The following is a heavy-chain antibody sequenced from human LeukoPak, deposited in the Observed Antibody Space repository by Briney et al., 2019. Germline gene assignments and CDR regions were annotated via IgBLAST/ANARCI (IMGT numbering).Heavy chain of an antibody. CDR2: IYYTGSPT. Sequence: SETLSLTCTVSGGSITSSTHYWGWIRQPPGKGLEWIGTIYYTGSPTFYNPSLKSRLTISVDTSKSHFSLKLTSVTAADTAVYYCARHATVVRGNWFDPWGQGTLVTVSS. CDR1: GGSITSSTHY. V-gene: IGHV4-39*01. CDR3: ARHATVVRGNWFDP. J-gene: IGHJ5*02. D-gene: IGHD4-23*01.